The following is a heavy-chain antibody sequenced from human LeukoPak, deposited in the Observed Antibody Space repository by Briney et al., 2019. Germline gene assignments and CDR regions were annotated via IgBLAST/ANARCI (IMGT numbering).Heavy chain of an antibody. CDR3: AKDFGGKYGDQFDY. Sequence: PGGSLRLSCAASGFTFSSYGMHWVRQAPGKGLEWVAVICFDGSDKYYADSVKGRFTISRDNSKNTLYLQMNSLRAEDTAVYYCAKDFGGKYGDQFDYWGQGTLVTVSS. V-gene: IGHV3-33*06. CDR1: GFTFSSYG. D-gene: IGHD4-17*01. CDR2: ICFDGSDK. J-gene: IGHJ4*02.